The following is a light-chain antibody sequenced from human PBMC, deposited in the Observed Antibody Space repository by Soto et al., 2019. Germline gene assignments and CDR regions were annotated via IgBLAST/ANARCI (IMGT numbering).Light chain of an antibody. V-gene: IGKV3-15*01. CDR2: ESS. CDR1: ERLRSM. J-gene: IGKJ1*01. Sequence: ETMMKQSPDTLSVSXGERDTLSCRSRERLRSMIAWYQQKPGQAPRLXXYESSTTAHVSPARFSCSGSATDFTRTISGRQSEDFAVYYGQQYNNWPQTFGQGTKVDI. CDR3: QQYNNWPQT.